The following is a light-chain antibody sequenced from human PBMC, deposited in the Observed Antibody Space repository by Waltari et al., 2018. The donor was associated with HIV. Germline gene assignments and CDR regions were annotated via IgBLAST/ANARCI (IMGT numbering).Light chain of an antibody. CDR3: QQYYSISSVT. Sequence: DIVMTQSPDSLVVSLGERATINCKSSQSVLYTSNNKNYLAWFQQKPGQPPKLLIYWASTRESRVPDRFTGSGSGTDFTLTISSLQAEDVAVYYCQQYYSISSVTFGQGTKLEIK. CDR1: QSVLYTSNNKNY. CDR2: WAS. J-gene: IGKJ2*01. V-gene: IGKV4-1*01.